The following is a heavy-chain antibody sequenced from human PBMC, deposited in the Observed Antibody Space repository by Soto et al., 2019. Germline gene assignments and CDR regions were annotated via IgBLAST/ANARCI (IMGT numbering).Heavy chain of an antibody. V-gene: IGHV1-69*13. Sequence: SAKVSCKASGGTFSSYAISWVRQAPGQGLEWMGGIIPIFGTANYAQKYQGRVAITADESTSTAYMELSSLRSEDTAVYYCARGSDYDSSGYYYSWFDPWGQGTLVTV. CDR1: GGTFSSYA. CDR3: ARGSDYDSSGYYYSWFDP. CDR2: IIPIFGTA. D-gene: IGHD3-22*01. J-gene: IGHJ5*02.